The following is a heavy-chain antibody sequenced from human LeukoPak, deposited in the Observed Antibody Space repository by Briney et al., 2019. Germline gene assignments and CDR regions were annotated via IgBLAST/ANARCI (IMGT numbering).Heavy chain of an antibody. Sequence: PGWSLILSCAASGFSLSSYWMSWGRRAPGKGGEGGAKIKQDGSEKYYVDSVKGRFSISRDNAKNSLYLQMSGLRAEDTAVYYCARGGSWFTYWGQGTLVTVSS. J-gene: IGHJ4*02. CDR3: ARGGSWFTY. V-gene: IGHV3-7*01. CDR1: GFSLSSYW. D-gene: IGHD6-13*01. CDR2: IKQDGSEK.